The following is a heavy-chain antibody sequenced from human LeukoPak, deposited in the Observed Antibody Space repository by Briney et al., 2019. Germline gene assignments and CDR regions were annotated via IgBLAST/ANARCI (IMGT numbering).Heavy chain of an antibody. CDR3: ARAPATNEWRCMDY. CDR2: ISYTGGST. V-gene: IGHV3-23*01. Sequence: PGGSLRLSCEASGFSFYDYAMSWVRQAPGKGLEWVSTISYTGGSTYFADSVKGRFTISRDNSKNTLYLQMNSLRAEDTAVYYCARAPATNEWRCMDYWGQGAPVTVSS. D-gene: IGHD2-8*02. CDR1: GFSFYDYA. J-gene: IGHJ4*02.